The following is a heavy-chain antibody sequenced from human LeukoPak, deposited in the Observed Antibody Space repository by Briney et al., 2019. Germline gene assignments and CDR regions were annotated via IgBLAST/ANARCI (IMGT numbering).Heavy chain of an antibody. J-gene: IGHJ4*02. Sequence: PGGSLRLSCAASGFTFSSYAMSWVRQAPGKGLEWVSAISGSGGSTYYADSVKGRFTISRDNSKNTLYLQMNSLRAEDTAVYYCARGGMSAGSGSSRFDYWGQGTLVTVSS. CDR3: ARGGMSAGSGSSRFDY. CDR1: GFTFSSYA. CDR2: ISGSGGST. D-gene: IGHD3-10*01. V-gene: IGHV3-23*01.